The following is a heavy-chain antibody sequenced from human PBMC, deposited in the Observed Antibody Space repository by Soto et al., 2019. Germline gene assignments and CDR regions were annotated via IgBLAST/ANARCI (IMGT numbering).Heavy chain of an antibody. CDR2: VSPHGANT. CDR3: ATEGAKTTWNFDY. D-gene: IGHD1-1*01. Sequence: VGSLRLSCVASGFTFGSCGMNWVRQAPGKGLEWVAGVSPHGANTYYADSVRGRFIISRDDSRNTVSLDMNSLRGDDSAVYYCATEGAKTTWNFDYWGQGTVVTVSS. CDR1: GFTFGSCG. V-gene: IGHV3-23*01. J-gene: IGHJ4*02.